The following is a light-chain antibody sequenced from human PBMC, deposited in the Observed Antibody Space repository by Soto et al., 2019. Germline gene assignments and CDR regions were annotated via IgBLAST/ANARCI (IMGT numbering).Light chain of an antibody. CDR1: SSDVGGYNY. J-gene: IGLJ3*02. Sequence: QSALTQPASVSGSPGQSITISCTGTSSDVGGYNYVSWYQHHPGKAPRLMIYASSNRPSGVSHRFSGSRSGNTASLTISGLQADDETDYYCSSYTSTNTWVFGGGTQLTVL. V-gene: IGLV2-14*01. CDR2: ASS. CDR3: SSYTSTNTWV.